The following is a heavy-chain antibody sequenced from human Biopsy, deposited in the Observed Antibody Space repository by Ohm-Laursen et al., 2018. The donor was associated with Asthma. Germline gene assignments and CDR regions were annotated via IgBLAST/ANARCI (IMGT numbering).Heavy chain of an antibody. J-gene: IGHJ4*02. CDR2: ISYTGSA. CDR1: GGSMSSSSYY. V-gene: IGHV4-39*01. D-gene: IGHD7-27*01. CDR3: ARHWDWGSFFDY. Sequence: SDTLSLTCPVSGGSMSSSSYYWGWIRQPPGKGLEWMGSISYTGSAYHNPSLKSRITISEDTANNRFSRKLSSVTAADTAVYYCARHWDWGSFFDYWGQGTPVTVSS.